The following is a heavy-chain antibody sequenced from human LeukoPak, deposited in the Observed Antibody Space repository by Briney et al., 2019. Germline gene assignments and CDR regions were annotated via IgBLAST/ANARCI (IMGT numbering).Heavy chain of an antibody. J-gene: IGHJ6*02. CDR3: ARDGGGYCSSTSCYGPHLTYYYYGMDV. V-gene: IGHV1-69*13. Sequence: ASVKVSCKASGGTFSSYAISWVRQAPGQGLEWMGGIIPIFGTANYAQKFQGRVTITADESTSTAYMEPSSLRSEDTAVYYCARDGGGYCSSTSCYGPHLTYYYYGMDVWGQGTTVTVSS. CDR1: GGTFSSYA. CDR2: IIPIFGTA. D-gene: IGHD2-2*01.